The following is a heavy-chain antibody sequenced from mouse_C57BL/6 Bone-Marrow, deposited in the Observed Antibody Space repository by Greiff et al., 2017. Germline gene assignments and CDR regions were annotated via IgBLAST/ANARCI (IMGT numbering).Heavy chain of an antibody. CDR1: GYTFTDYY. D-gene: IGHD1-1*01. J-gene: IGHJ2*01. CDR3: ARDYYDRSWYFDY. Sequence: EVQLQQSGPELVKPGASVKISCKASGYTFTDYYMNWVKQSPGKSLEWIGDIYPNNGGTSYNQKLKGKATLTVDTSSSTAYMELRSLTSEDSAVYYCARDYYDRSWYFDYWGQGTILTVSS. V-gene: IGHV1-26*01. CDR2: IYPNNGGT.